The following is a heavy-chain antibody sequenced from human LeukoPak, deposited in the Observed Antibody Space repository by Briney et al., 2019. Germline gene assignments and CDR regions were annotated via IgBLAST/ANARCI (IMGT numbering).Heavy chain of an antibody. CDR1: GGSFSGYY. V-gene: IGHV4-34*01. J-gene: IGHJ6*03. CDR2: INHSGST. Sequence: SETLSFTCAVYGGSFSGYYWSWSRQPPGKGLEWIGEINHSGSTNYNPSLKSRVTISVDTSKNQFSLKLSSVTAADTAVYYCARGRQQQLGGYYYYYMDVWGKGTTVTVSS. CDR3: ARGRQQQLGGYYYYYMDV. D-gene: IGHD6-13*01.